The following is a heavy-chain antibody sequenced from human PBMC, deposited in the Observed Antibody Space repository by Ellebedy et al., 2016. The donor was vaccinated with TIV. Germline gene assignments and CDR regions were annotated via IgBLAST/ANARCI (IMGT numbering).Heavy chain of an antibody. D-gene: IGHD5-18*01. V-gene: IGHV3-9*01. CDR3: AKDTGGDGAMVTFDY. CDR2: ISWNSGSI. CDR1: GFTFDDYA. Sequence: PGGSLRLSCAASGFTFDDYAMHWVRQAPGKGLEWVSGISWNSGSIGYADSVKGRFTISRDNANNYLYLQMNSLRAEDTALYYCAKDTGGDGAMVTFDYWGQGTLVTVSS. J-gene: IGHJ4*02.